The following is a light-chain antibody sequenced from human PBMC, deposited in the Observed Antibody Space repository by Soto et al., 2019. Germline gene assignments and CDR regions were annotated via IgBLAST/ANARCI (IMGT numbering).Light chain of an antibody. CDR2: DAS. CDR1: QTISRY. V-gene: IGKV1-5*01. J-gene: IGKJ1*01. Sequence: DIQMTQSPSTLSASIGDRVTITCRASQTISRYLAWYQQRPGKAPKVLIFDASTLESGVPSRFSGSGSATEFTLSISSLQPDDFATYYCQQYNTYPWTFGQGTKVDI. CDR3: QQYNTYPWT.